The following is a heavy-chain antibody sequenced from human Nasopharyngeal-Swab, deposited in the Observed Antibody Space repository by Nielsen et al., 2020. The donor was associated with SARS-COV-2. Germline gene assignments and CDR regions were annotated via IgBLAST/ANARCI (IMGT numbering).Heavy chain of an antibody. CDR3: ASHPLYSSGWYGVDY. V-gene: IGHV5-51*01. CDR2: IYPGDSDT. CDR1: GYSFTSYW. D-gene: IGHD6-19*01. J-gene: IGHJ4*02. Sequence: SLRLSCKGSGYSFTSYWIGWVRQMPGKGLEWMGIIYPGDSDTRYSPSFQGQVTISADKSISTAYLQWSSLKASDTAMYYCASHPLYSSGWYGVDYWGQGTLVTVSS.